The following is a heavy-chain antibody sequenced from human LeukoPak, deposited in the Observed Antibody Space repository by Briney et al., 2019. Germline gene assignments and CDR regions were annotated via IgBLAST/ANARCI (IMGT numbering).Heavy chain of an antibody. Sequence: GGSLRLSCAASGFTVSSNYMSWVRQAPGKGLEWVSVIYSGGSTYYADSVKGRFTISRDNSKNTLYLQMNSLRAEDTAVYYCARLACSSTSCPLRYWGQGTLVTVSP. CDR1: GFTVSSNY. V-gene: IGHV3-53*01. J-gene: IGHJ4*02. CDR2: IYSGGST. CDR3: ARLACSSTSCPLRY. D-gene: IGHD2-2*01.